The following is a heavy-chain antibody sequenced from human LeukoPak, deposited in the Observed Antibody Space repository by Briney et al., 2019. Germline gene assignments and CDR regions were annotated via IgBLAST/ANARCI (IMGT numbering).Heavy chain of an antibody. V-gene: IGHV1-2*02. Sequence: GALVKVSCKASGYTFTGYYMHWVRQAPGQGLEWMGWINPNSGGTNYAQKLQGGVTMTTDTSTSTAYMELRSLRSDDTAVYYCARDPRDYGGNSGLYYYMDVWGKGTTVTVSS. J-gene: IGHJ6*03. CDR1: GYTFTGYY. D-gene: IGHD4-23*01. CDR3: ARDPRDYGGNSGLYYYMDV. CDR2: INPNSGGT.